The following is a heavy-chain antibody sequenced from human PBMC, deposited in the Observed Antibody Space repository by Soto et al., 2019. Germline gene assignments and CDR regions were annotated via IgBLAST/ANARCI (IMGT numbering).Heavy chain of an antibody. D-gene: IGHD3-22*01. V-gene: IGHV3-53*05. Sequence: GRSLRLSWGASGCMGSGYGVSWVRQAAGKGLEWVSVIYSAGSTHYADSVKGRFTISRDNSKNTQYLQMSSLRADDTAVYYCVKGEYYYDSSGYYPFDYWGQGPLVTVSS. CDR1: GCMGSGYG. J-gene: IGHJ4*02. CDR3: VKGEYYYDSSGYYPFDY. CDR2: IYSAGST.